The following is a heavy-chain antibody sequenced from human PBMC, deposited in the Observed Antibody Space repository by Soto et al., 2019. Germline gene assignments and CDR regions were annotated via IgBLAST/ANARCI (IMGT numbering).Heavy chain of an antibody. D-gene: IGHD3-10*01. J-gene: IGHJ6*02. CDR3: ARAAYGSGSYYAPHYYYAMDV. Sequence: SETLSLTCTVSGASISSFDWSWIRQPPGKGLEWLGYIFYTGNTNYNPSLKSRVTMSVDTSKNQVSLKLSAVTAADTPVYFCARAAYGSGSYYAPHYYYAMDVWGHGTTVTTSS. CDR1: GASISSFD. CDR2: IFYTGNT. V-gene: IGHV4-59*01.